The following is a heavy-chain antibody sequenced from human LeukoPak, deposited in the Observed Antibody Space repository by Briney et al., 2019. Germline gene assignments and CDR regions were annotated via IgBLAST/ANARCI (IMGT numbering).Heavy chain of an antibody. Sequence: PGGSLRLSCAASGFTVSSNYMSWVRQAPGKGLEWVSVIYSGGSTYYADSVKGRFTISRDNSKNTLYLQMNSLRAEDTAVCYCARASGDGGNSYALGYWGQGTLVTVSS. CDR3: ARASGDGGNSYALGY. J-gene: IGHJ4*02. D-gene: IGHD4-23*01. CDR2: IYSGGST. V-gene: IGHV3-66*01. CDR1: GFTVSSNY.